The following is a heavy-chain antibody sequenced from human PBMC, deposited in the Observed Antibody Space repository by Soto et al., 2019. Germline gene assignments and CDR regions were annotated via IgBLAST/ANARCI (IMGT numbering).Heavy chain of an antibody. CDR3: EKDLIRGDGYVDFDY. V-gene: IGHV3-23*01. Sequence: GRSLRLSCAASGFIFSNYAMFWVRQAPGKGLDWVSTIYAGGGTTHYAESVKGRFTISRDNSNNRVYLQMNNLRAEDTAVYFCEKDLIRGDGYVDFDYWGQGTPVTV. CDR2: IYAGGGTT. J-gene: IGHJ4*02. D-gene: IGHD3-10*01. CDR1: GFIFSNYA.